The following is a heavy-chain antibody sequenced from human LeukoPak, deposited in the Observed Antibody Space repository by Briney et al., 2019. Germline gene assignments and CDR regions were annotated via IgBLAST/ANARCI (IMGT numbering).Heavy chain of an antibody. J-gene: IGHJ4*02. CDR2: ISGSGGST. V-gene: IGHV3-23*01. D-gene: IGHD3-10*01. CDR1: GFTFSSYA. Sequence: AGALRLSCAASGFTFSSYAMSWVRQAPGKGLEWVSAISGSGGSTYYADSVKGRFTISRDNSKNTLYLQMNSLRAEDTAVYYCAKDSRRVVRGVIPFWGQGTLVTVSS. CDR3: AKDSRRVVRGVIPF.